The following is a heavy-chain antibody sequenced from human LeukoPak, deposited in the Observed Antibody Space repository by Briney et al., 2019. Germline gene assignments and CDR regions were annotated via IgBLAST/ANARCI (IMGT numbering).Heavy chain of an antibody. D-gene: IGHD3-9*01. V-gene: IGHV3-21*01. CDR1: GFTFITYS. CDR2: INDNSTYI. Sequence: PGGSLRLSCTGFGFTFITYSMNWVRQAPGKGLEWVSSINDNSTYIYYADSVRGRLTISRDNSKKSLYLQMNSLRAEDAAVYYCAREGDWLNFDYWGQGTLVTVSS. CDR3: AREGDWLNFDY. J-gene: IGHJ4*02.